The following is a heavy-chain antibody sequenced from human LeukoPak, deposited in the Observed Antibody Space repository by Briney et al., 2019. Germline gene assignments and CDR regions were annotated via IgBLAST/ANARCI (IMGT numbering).Heavy chain of an antibody. V-gene: IGHV3-23*01. Sequence: PGGSLRLSCAASGFTFSSYAMSWVRQAPGKGLEWVSAISGSGGSTYYADSVKGRFTISRDNSKNTLYLQMNSLRAEDTAVYYCAKDTTYYYGSGSVTQDYWGQGTLVTVSS. CDR3: AKDTTYYYGSGSVTQDY. CDR2: ISGSGGST. CDR1: GFTFSSYA. J-gene: IGHJ4*02. D-gene: IGHD3-10*01.